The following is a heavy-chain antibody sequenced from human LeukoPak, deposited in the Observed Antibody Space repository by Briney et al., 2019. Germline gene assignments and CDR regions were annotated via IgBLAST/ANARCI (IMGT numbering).Heavy chain of an antibody. J-gene: IGHJ4*02. CDR3: AVSGRFDY. V-gene: IGHV4-59*08. Sequence: SETLSLTCTVSGGSMSPYHWGWIRQPPGKGLEWTEYIYYSGSTNYNPSLNSRVTISVDTSKNQFSLRLSSVTAADTAIYSRAVSGRFDYWGQGTLVTVSS. D-gene: IGHD6-19*01. CDR1: GGSMSPYH. CDR2: IYYSGST.